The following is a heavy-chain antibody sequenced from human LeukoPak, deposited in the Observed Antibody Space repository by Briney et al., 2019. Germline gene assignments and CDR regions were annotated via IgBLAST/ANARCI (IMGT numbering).Heavy chain of an antibody. CDR1: GFTFSSYG. CDR3: ARDGLEGYSGSKDGAFDI. J-gene: IGHJ3*02. CDR2: IRYDGSNK. V-gene: IGHV3-30*02. Sequence: GGSLRLSCAASGFTFSSYGMHWVRQAPGKGLEWVASIRYDGSNKYYADSVKGRFTISRDNSKNTLYLQMNSLRAEDTAVYYCARDGLEGYSGSKDGAFDIWGQGTMVTVSS. D-gene: IGHD1-26*01.